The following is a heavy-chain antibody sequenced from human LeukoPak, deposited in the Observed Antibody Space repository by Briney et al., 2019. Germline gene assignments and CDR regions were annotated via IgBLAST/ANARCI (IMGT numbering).Heavy chain of an antibody. CDR2: IYTSGST. D-gene: IGHD6-6*01. CDR3: AREYSSSSGKALDY. V-gene: IGHV4-4*07. Sequence: SEALSLTCTVSSGSLGSYYWNWLRQPAGKGLEWIGHIYTSGSTNYNPSLKSRVTMSVDTSKNQFSLKLNSVTAADTAFYYCAREYSSSSGKALDYWGQGTLVTVSS. J-gene: IGHJ4*02. CDR1: SGSLGSYY.